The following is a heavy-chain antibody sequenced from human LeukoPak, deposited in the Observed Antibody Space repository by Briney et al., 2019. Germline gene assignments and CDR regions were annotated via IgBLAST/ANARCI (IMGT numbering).Heavy chain of an antibody. CDR2: INSDGSST. D-gene: IGHD3-16*01. CDR1: GFTFSSYW. Sequence: GASLRLSCAASGFTFSSYWMHWVRQAPGKGLVWVSRINSDGSSTSYADSVKGRFTISRDNAKNTLYLQMNSLRAEDTAVYYCARDGGTQCFDYWGQGTLVTVSS. J-gene: IGHJ4*02. V-gene: IGHV3-74*01. CDR3: ARDGGTQCFDY.